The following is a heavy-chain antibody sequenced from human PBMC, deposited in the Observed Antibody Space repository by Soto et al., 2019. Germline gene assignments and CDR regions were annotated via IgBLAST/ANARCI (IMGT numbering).Heavy chain of an antibody. CDR3: VRGNSGYGNFDY. CDR1: GLTFSSYW. CDR2: MYTDASNA. D-gene: IGHD5-12*01. J-gene: IGHJ4*02. V-gene: IGHV3-74*01. Sequence: GGSLRLSCAASGLTFSSYWMHWVRQAPGKGLVWVSRMYTDASNATYADSVKGRFTISRDNAKNTLFLQIDSLRTEDTAVYYCVRGNSGYGNFDYWGEGTLVTVSS.